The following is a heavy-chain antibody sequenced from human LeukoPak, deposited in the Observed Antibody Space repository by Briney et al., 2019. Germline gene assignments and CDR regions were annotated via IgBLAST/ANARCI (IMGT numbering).Heavy chain of an antibody. Sequence: PGGSLRLSCAASGFTFRDYWMHWVRQAPGKGLVWVSRIDRDGTITYYADSVKGRFTISRDTTKNTLYLQMNSLRAEDTAVYYCARVHRDVGATVDNWGQGTLVTVSS. D-gene: IGHD1-26*01. CDR2: IDRDGTIT. CDR1: GFTFRDYW. J-gene: IGHJ4*02. CDR3: ARVHRDVGATVDN. V-gene: IGHV3-74*01.